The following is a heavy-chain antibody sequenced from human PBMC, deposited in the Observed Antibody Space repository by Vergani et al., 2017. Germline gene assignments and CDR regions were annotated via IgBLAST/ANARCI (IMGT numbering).Heavy chain of an antibody. V-gene: IGHV4-34*01. Sequence: QVQLQQWGAGLLKPSETLSLTCAVYGGSFSGYFWGWIRRPTGKGLEWIAIFHHTGMTCNNPSLKSRVTISVDTSKNLISLKLNSVTAADTALYYCARHGGSGNFYHLFDSWGQGTLVTVSS. CDR3: ARHGGSGNFYHLFDS. D-gene: IGHD3-10*01. CDR1: GGSFSGYF. J-gene: IGHJ4*02. CDR2: FHHTGMT.